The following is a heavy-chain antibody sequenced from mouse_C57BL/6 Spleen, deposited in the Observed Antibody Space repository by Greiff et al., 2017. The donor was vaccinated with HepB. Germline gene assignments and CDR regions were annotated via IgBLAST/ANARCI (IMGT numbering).Heavy chain of an antibody. Sequence: EVKLVESGGDLVKPGGSLKLSCAASGFTFSSYGMSWVRQTPDKRLEWVATISSGGSYTYYPDSVKGRFTISRDNAKNTLYLQMSSLKSEDTAMYYCARRNSPYYFDYWGQGTTLTVSS. D-gene: IGHD2-12*01. V-gene: IGHV5-6*02. CDR1: GFTFSSYG. CDR3: ARRNSPYYFDY. J-gene: IGHJ2*01. CDR2: ISSGGSYT.